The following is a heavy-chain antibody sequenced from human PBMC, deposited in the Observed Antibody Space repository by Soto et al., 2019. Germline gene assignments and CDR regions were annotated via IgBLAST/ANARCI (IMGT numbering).Heavy chain of an antibody. CDR1: GFTFGIYW. J-gene: IGHJ4*02. CDR2: IKLDGSEK. CDR3: TTWLTAHFDY. D-gene: IGHD2-21*02. Sequence: HPGGSLRLSCEASGFTFGIYWMSWVRQAPGKGLEWVATIKLDGSEKKYVDSVKGRFTLSRDYSRNILFLQMDSLRADDTALYYCTTWLTAHFDYWGRGTQVTVSS. V-gene: IGHV3-7*03.